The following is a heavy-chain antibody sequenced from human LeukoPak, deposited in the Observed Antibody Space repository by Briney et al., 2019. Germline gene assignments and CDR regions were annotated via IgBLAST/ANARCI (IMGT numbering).Heavy chain of an antibody. CDR1: GFTFSSYT. D-gene: IGHD4-17*01. J-gene: IGHJ4*02. CDR3: ARDLGMTDGDYVSYFDY. V-gene: IGHV3-48*04. Sequence: GGSLRLSCAASGFTFSSYTMNWVRQAPGKGLEWISYISSSGSAIYFADSVKGRSTISRDNAKDSLYLQMNGLRAEDTAVYYCARDLGMTDGDYVSYFDYWGQGTLVTVSS. CDR2: ISSSGSAI.